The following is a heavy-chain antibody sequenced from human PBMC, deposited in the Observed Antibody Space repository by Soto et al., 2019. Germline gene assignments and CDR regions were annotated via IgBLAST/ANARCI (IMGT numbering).Heavy chain of an antibody. CDR3: AREGSSSCLN. D-gene: IGHD6-13*01. Sequence: QVQLLRLGVGGKKPGASVRVSCKASGYTFTSYVISWGRQAPGQGLEWMGWISAYNGNTNYAQKLQGRVTMTTDTSTSTAYMELRSLRSDDTAVYYCAREGSSSCLNWGQGTLVTVSS. V-gene: IGHV1-18*01. CDR2: ISAYNGNT. J-gene: IGHJ4*02. CDR1: GYTFTSYV.